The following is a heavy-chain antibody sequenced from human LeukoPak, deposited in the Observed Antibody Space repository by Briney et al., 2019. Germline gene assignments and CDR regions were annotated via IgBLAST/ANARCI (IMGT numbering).Heavy chain of an antibody. CDR1: GFTFSSYS. CDR2: ISSSSSTI. Sequence: GGSLRLSCAASGFTFSSYSMNWVRQAPGKGLEWVSHISSSSSTIYYADSVKGRFTISRDNAKNSLYLQMNSLKTEDTAVYYCTTDWGIAVAPFDYWGQGTLVTVSS. V-gene: IGHV3-48*01. D-gene: IGHD6-19*01. J-gene: IGHJ4*02. CDR3: TTDWGIAVAPFDY.